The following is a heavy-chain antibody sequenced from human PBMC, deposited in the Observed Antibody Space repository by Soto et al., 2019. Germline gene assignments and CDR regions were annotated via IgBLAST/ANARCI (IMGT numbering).Heavy chain of an antibody. V-gene: IGHV1-18*01. D-gene: IGHD3-3*01. CDR1: GYNFNIYG. CDR3: ARDPHEYWTSYWFDP. Sequence: QVQLVQSVAEVKKPGASVKVSCKASGYNFNIYGINWVRQAPGQGRELMGWISAYDGKTTYAEKFQGRVTMTTDATRRTADMELRSLRSDDTAVYYCARDPHEYWTSYWFDPWGQGTLVTVSS. CDR2: ISAYDGKT. J-gene: IGHJ5*02.